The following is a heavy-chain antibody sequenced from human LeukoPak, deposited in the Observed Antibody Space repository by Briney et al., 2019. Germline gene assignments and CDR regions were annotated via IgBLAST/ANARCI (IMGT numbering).Heavy chain of an antibody. J-gene: IGHJ4*02. CDR2: INPSGGST. D-gene: IGHD3-10*01. Sequence: GASVKVSCTASGYTFTSYYMHWVRQAPGQGLEWMGIINPSGGSTSYAQKFQGRVTMTRDTSTSTVYMELSSLRSEDTAVYYCARDITMVRGDNQNDYWGQGTLVTVSS. CDR3: ARDITMVRGDNQNDY. CDR1: GYTFTSYY. V-gene: IGHV1-46*01.